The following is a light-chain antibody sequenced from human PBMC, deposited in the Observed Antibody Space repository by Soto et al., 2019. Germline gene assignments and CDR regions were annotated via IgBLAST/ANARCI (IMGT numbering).Light chain of an antibody. Sequence: EIVLTQSPGTLSLSPGDRATLSCRASQSLSGDYLAWYQQKPGQAPRLLIYDASRRATDIPARFSGSGSGTDFARTISRLEPADFAVYFCQQYDTFPRTFGQGTKVEIQ. CDR2: DAS. CDR3: QQYDTFPRT. CDR1: QSLSGDY. V-gene: IGKV3-20*01. J-gene: IGKJ1*01.